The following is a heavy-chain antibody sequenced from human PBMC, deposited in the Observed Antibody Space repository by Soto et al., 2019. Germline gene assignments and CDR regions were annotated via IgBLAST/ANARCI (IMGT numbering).Heavy chain of an antibody. CDR1: GGTFTNYA. J-gene: IGHJ5*01. V-gene: IGHV1-69*13. D-gene: IGHD3-16*01. Sequence: SVKVSCKASGGTFTNYAVSWERQAPGQGLEWMGDIIPIFGTTNYAQKFQGRVTIAADESTSTGYMELTNLRSEDTALYYCARVAYTYMATHWFDCCGQRTPVPVSP. CDR2: IIPIFGTT. CDR3: ARVAYTYMATHWFDC.